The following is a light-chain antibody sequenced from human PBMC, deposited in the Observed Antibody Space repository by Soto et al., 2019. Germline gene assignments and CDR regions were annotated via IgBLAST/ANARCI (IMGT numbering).Light chain of an antibody. J-gene: IGKJ4*02. V-gene: IGKV1-9*01. CDR1: QGISRY. CDR3: QQLNTYPGT. CDR2: AAS. Sequence: IQLTQSPSSLSASVGDSVTITCRASQGISRYLAWYQQKAGLAPKLLISAASNLHSGVPSRFSGSGSGTDFTLTISSLQPEDFATYYCQQLNTYPGTFGGGTKVDVK.